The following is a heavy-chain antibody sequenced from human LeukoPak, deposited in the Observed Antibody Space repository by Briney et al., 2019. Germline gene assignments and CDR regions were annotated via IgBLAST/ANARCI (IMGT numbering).Heavy chain of an antibody. J-gene: IGHJ4*02. V-gene: IGHV3-23*01. D-gene: IGHD2-2*01. Sequence: GGSLRLSCAASGFTFSSYAMSWVRQAPGKGLEWVSTITGSEGNTYYADSVKGRFTISRDNSINTLFLQMNSLRAEDTAVYYCARGRCSSISCPVDYWGQGILVTVSS. CDR1: GFTFSSYA. CDR3: ARGRCSSISCPVDY. CDR2: ITGSEGNT.